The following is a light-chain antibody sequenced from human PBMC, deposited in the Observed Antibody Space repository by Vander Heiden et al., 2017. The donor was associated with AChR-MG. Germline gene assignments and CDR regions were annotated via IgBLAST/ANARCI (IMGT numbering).Light chain of an antibody. CDR1: TGAVTSGHY. CDR2: DTS. Sequence: QAVVTQEPSLTVSPGGTVTLTCGSSTGAVTSGHYPYWFQQKAGQAPRTLIYDTSNKHSWTPARFSGSLLGGEAALTLSGAQPEDEAEYYCLLSYSGGGSVFGGGTKLTVL. J-gene: IGLJ3*02. CDR3: LLSYSGGGSV. V-gene: IGLV7-46*01.